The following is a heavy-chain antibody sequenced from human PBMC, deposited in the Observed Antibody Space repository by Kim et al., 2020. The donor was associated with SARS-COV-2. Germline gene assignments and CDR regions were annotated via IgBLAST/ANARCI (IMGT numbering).Heavy chain of an antibody. CDR3: ARDVSYELNPYYFDY. CDR2: ISNGGSDK. D-gene: IGHD1-26*01. Sequence: GGSLRLSCAASGFTFSSYAMHWVRQAPGKGLEWVAVISNGGSDKYYADSVKGRFTISRDNSKNTLYVQMNSLRAEDTAVYYCARDVSYELNPYYFDYWGQGTLVTVSS. V-gene: IGHV3-30*04. CDR1: GFTFSSYA. J-gene: IGHJ4*02.